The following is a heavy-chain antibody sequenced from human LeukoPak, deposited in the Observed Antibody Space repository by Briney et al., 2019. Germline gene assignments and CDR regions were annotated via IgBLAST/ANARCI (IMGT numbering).Heavy chain of an antibody. CDR1: GGTFSSYA. CDR2: IIPIFGTA. D-gene: IGHD6-6*01. V-gene: IGHV1-69*13. Sequence: SVKVSCKASGGTFSSYAISWVRQTPGQGLEWMGGIIPIFGTANYAQKFQGRVTITADESTSTAYMELSSLRSEDTAVYYCARKTGSSSVLYYYYGMDVWGQGTTVTVSS. J-gene: IGHJ6*02. CDR3: ARKTGSSSVLYYYYGMDV.